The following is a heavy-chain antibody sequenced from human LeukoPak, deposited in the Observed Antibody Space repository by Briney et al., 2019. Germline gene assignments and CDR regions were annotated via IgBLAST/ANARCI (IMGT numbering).Heavy chain of an antibody. CDR2: ISAYNGNT. V-gene: IGHV1-18*01. D-gene: IGHD3-22*01. CDR3: ARGYYYDSSGYSQGQWSY. J-gene: IGHJ4*02. Sequence: ASVKVSCKASGYTFTSYGISWVRQAPGQGLEWMGWISAYNGNTNYAQKLQGRVTMTTDTSTSTAYMELRSLRSDDTAVYYCARGYYYDSSGYSQGQWSYWGQGTLVTVSS. CDR1: GYTFTSYG.